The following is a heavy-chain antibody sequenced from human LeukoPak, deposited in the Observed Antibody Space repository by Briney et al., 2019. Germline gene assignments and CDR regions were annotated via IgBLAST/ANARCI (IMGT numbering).Heavy chain of an antibody. CDR3: ARSSRRYCGGGGCFGY. J-gene: IGHJ4*03. CDR1: GGSVSGGNYY. D-gene: IGHD2-15*01. V-gene: IGHV4-61*01. CDR2: IYYSGST. Sequence: SETPSLTCTVSGGSVSGGNYYWSWIRQPPGTGLEWVGYIYYSGSTNYNPSLKSRVTMSVDTSQNQFSLKLSSVTAADTAVYYCARSSRRYCGGGGCFGYWGQGTLVTVSS.